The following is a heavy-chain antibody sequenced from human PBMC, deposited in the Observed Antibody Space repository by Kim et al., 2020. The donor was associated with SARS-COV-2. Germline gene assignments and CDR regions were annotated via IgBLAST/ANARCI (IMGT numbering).Heavy chain of an antibody. CDR1: GFTFSSYS. CDR3: ARVTSCSSTSCFHGMDV. CDR2: ISSSSSYI. D-gene: IGHD2-2*01. Sequence: GGSLRLSCAASGFTFSSYSMNWVRQAPGKGLEWVSSISSSSSYIYYADSVKGRFTISRDNAKNSLYLQMNSLRAEDTAVYYCARVTSCSSTSCFHGMDVWGQGTTVTVSS. J-gene: IGHJ6*02. V-gene: IGHV3-21*01.